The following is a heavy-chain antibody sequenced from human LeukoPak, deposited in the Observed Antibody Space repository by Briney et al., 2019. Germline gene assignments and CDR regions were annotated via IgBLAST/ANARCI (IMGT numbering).Heavy chain of an antibody. D-gene: IGHD6-19*01. J-gene: IGHJ4*02. CDR1: GFTFSSYA. Sequence: PGGSLRLSCAASGFTFSSYAMHWVRQAPGKGLEWVAVISYDGSNKYYADSVKGRFTISRDNSKNTLYLQMNSLRGEDTAVYYCAKDFYSSGKSIDYWGQGTLVTVSS. CDR2: ISYDGSNK. V-gene: IGHV3-30-3*01. CDR3: AKDFYSSGKSIDY.